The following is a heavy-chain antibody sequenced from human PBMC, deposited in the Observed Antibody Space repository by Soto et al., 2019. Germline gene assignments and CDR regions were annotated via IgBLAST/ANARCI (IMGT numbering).Heavy chain of an antibody. V-gene: IGHV4-59*01. J-gene: IGHJ4*02. CDR3: ARESYYGSGATVVGY. Sequence: PSETLSLTCTVSGGSISNFYWSRIRQPPGKGLEWIGYIYYSGTTSYNPSLNSRVTISVDTSKNQFSLKLNSVTAADTAVYYCARESYYGSGATVVGYWGLGTLVTVSS. D-gene: IGHD3-10*01. CDR2: IYYSGTT. CDR1: GGSISNFY.